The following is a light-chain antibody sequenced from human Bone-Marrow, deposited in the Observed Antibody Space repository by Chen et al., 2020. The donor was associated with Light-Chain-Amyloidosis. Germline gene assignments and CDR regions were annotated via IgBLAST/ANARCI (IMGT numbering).Light chain of an antibody. CDR1: SGDGGTYNE. J-gene: IGLJ1*01. CDR3: SSFTSSSSYV. CDR2: AVS. V-gene: IGLV2-14*01. Sequence: QSALTQPAYGSGSPGQSITISCTETSGDGGTYNEVSWYQQHPGKAPKVMIYAVSNRPSGVSNRFSGSKSGNTAALTISGLQAEEEADYYCSSFTSSSSYVFGPGTKGTVL.